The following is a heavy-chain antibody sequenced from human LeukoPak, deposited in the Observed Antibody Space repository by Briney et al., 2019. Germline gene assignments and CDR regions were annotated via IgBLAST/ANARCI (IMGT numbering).Heavy chain of an antibody. CDR2: IFSDGST. V-gene: IGHV3-66*01. Sequence: GGSLRLSCAASGFTVSSNYMSWVRQAPAKGLEWVSVIFSDGSTYYADSVKGRITISRDNSKNSVYLQMNSLRAEDTAVYFCARLIVSGSYDYFDYWGQGTLVAVSS. CDR3: ARLIVSGSYDYFDY. D-gene: IGHD1-26*01. J-gene: IGHJ4*02. CDR1: GFTVSSNY.